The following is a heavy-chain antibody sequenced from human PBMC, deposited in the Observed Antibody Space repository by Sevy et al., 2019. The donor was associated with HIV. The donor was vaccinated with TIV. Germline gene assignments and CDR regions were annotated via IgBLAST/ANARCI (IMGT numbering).Heavy chain of an antibody. CDR2: ISSSGNTI. CDR3: ARWGYCSSTSCHNHVVATIDY. Sequence: GGSLRLSCAASGFTFSDYYMSWIRQAPGKGLEWDSYISSSGNTIYYADSGKGRCTNSRDNAKNSLYLQMNSLRAEETAVYYCARWGYCSSTSCHNHVVATIDYWGQGTLVTVSS. CDR1: GFTFSDYY. J-gene: IGHJ4*02. V-gene: IGHV3-11*01. D-gene: IGHD2-2*02.